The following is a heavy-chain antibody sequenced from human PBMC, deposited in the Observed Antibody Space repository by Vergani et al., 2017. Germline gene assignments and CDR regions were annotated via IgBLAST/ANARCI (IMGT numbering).Heavy chain of an antibody. CDR2: TGNDGNNK. J-gene: IGHJ5*02. D-gene: IGHD1-14*01. V-gene: IGHV3-33*01. CDR1: GFTFNKYG. Sequence: QVQLVESGGGVVQPGRSLRLSCAASGFTFNKYGMHWVRQAPGKGLEWVAVTGNDGNNKQYADPVKGRFTIPRDNSKSTMYLQMNSLRDEDTGVYYCARDLRLLYNRFDPWGQGTLVTVSS. CDR3: ARDLRLLYNRFDP.